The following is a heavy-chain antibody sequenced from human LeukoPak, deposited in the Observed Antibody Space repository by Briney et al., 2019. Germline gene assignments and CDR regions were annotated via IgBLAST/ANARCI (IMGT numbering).Heavy chain of an antibody. V-gene: IGHV1-18*01. CDR1: GYKFINYG. D-gene: IGHD5-18*01. Sequence: ASVKVSCKTSGYKFINYGISWVRQAPGQGLEWLGWISTYSGNTNYVQSVRGRATMTTDTSTSTAYLELGSLTSDDTAVYYCAKDRYSYVYAAQLFDHWGQGTLVTASS. CDR3: AKDRYSYVYAAQLFDH. J-gene: IGHJ4*02. CDR2: ISTYSGNT.